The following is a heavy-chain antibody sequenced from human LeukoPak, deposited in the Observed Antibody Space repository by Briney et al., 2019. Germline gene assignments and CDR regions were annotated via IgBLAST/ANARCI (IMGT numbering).Heavy chain of an antibody. J-gene: IGHJ3*02. CDR1: GFTFSSSS. V-gene: IGHV3-7*05. Sequence: PGGSLRLSCATSGFTFSSSSMNWVRQAPGKGLEWEAYIKKDGTEEHYVDSVKGRSTNSRDNVKNSLYLQMNNLRAEDTAVYYCTKEGIWGQGTMVTVSS. CDR3: TKEGI. CDR2: IKKDGTEE.